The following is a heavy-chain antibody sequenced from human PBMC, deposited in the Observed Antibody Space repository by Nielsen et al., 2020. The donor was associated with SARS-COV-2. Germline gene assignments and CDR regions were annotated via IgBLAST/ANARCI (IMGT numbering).Heavy chain of an antibody. Sequence: ASVKVSCKASGFIFHNYGFSWVRQAPGGGLAWMGWVSAYTADTNYAQNFQGRVAMTTDTSTNTVYMELRGLRSDDTAVYYCARVWTSTPAFDPWGQGTRVTVSS. V-gene: IGHV1-18*04. CDR2: VSAYTADT. D-gene: IGHD3/OR15-3a*01. J-gene: IGHJ5*02. CDR3: ARVWTSTPAFDP. CDR1: GFIFHNYG.